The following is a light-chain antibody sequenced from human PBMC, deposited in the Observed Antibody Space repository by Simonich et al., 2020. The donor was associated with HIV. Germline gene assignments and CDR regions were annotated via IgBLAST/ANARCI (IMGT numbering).Light chain of an antibody. J-gene: IGLJ2*01. V-gene: IGLV1-40*01. CDR3: QSYDRSLSGSV. Sequence: QSVLTQAPSVSGAPGQRVTISCTGNSSNIGANYDVHWYQQFPGTAPKVLIYGNNNRPLGGPDRFAVSKSGTSASLAITGLQAEDEADYYCQSYDRSLSGSVFGGGTKLTVL. CDR1: SSNIGANYD. CDR2: GNN.